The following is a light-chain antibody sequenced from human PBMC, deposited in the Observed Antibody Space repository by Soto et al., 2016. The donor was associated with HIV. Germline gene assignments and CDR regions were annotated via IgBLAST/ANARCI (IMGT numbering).Light chain of an antibody. CDR3: QVWDTSSDHHYV. V-gene: IGLV3-21*03. Sequence: SYELTQPPSVSVAPGMTATITCGGNNIGTKSVHWYQQKPGQAPVLVVYDDSDRPSGTPERFSGSNSGNTATLTLSRVEAGDEADYYCQVWDTSSDHHYVFGTGTKVTVL. CDR1: NIGTKS. CDR2: DDS. J-gene: IGLJ1*01.